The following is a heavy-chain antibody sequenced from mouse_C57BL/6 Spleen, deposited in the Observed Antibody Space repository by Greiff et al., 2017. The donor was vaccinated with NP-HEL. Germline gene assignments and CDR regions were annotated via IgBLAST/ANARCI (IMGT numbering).Heavy chain of an antibody. CDR2: ISDGGSYT. V-gene: IGHV5-4*01. CDR3: ARDYYGSSDRWYFDV. Sequence: EVQLVESGGGLVKPGGSLKLSCAASGFTFSSYAMSWVRQTPEKRLEWVATISDGGSYTYYPDNVKGRFTISRDNAKNNLYLQMSHLKSEDTAMYYCARDYYGSSDRWYFDVWGTGTTVTVSS. CDR1: GFTFSSYA. D-gene: IGHD1-1*01. J-gene: IGHJ1*03.